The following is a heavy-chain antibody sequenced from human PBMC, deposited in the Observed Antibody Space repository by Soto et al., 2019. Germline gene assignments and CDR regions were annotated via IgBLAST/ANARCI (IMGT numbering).Heavy chain of an antibody. CDR3: ARDHGIAVAAPGGFDP. V-gene: IGHV1-3*01. J-gene: IGHJ5*02. D-gene: IGHD6-19*01. CDR1: GYTFTSYA. CDR2: INAGNGNT. Sequence: ASVKVSCKASGYTFTSYAMHWVRQAPGQRLEWMGWINAGNGNTKYSKRFQGRVTITRDTSASTAYMELSSLRSEDTAVYYCARDHGIAVAAPGGFDPWGQGTLVTVSS.